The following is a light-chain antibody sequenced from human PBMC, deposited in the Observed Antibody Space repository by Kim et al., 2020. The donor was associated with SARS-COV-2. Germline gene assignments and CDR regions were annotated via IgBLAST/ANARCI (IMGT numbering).Light chain of an antibody. CDR3: QQTYNTPYT. J-gene: IGKJ2*01. CDR1: QSVYGY. Sequence: DIQMTQSPSSLSASIGDRVAITCRASQSVYGYLNWYQQKSGQSPTLLIYVKSTLQRGVPSRFSGNGSATDFSLTINSLQPEDFATYYCQQTYNTPYTFGQGTKLEI. V-gene: IGKV1-39*01. CDR2: VKS.